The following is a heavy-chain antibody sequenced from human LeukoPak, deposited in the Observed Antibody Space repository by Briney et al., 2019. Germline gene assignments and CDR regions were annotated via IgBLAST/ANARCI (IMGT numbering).Heavy chain of an antibody. J-gene: IGHJ4*02. Sequence: GGSLRLSCAASGFTFSSYGMHWVRQAPGRGLEWVAVISYDGSNKYYADSVKGRFTISRDNSKNTLYLQMNSLRAEDTAVYYCAKVGIRASFDYWGQGTLVTVSS. CDR3: AKVGIRASFDY. CDR1: GFTFSSYG. CDR2: ISYDGSNK. V-gene: IGHV3-30*18. D-gene: IGHD3-10*01.